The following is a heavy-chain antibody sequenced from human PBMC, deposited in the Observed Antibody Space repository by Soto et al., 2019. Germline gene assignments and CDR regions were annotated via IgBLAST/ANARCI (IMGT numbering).Heavy chain of an antibody. CDR3: ARGRRVVRGNIYYYYYYVED. D-gene: IGHD3-10*01. Sequence: QVQLVQSGAEVKKPGASVKVYCKASGYTFTSYDINWVRHATGQGLEWMGWMNPNSGNTGYAQKFQGRVTMIRNTAIRAAYMELGSRRSEDTAVYYCARGRRVVRGNIYYYYYYVEDWGKGNTVTVSS. J-gene: IGHJ6*03. CDR2: MNPNSGNT. CDR1: GYTFTSYD. V-gene: IGHV1-8*01.